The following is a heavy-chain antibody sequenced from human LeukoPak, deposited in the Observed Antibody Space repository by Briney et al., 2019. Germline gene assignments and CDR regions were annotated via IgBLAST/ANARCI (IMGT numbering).Heavy chain of an antibody. D-gene: IGHD4-11*01. Sequence: GGSLRLSCAASGFTFSSYNMNWVRQAPGKGLEWVSSISSGSNYIYYADSVKGRFTISRDHAKNSLYLQMNSLRAEDTAVYYCARGTPTTRDFDYWGLGTLVTVSS. CDR1: GFTFSSYN. CDR3: ARGTPTTRDFDY. J-gene: IGHJ4*02. CDR2: ISSGSNYI. V-gene: IGHV3-21*01.